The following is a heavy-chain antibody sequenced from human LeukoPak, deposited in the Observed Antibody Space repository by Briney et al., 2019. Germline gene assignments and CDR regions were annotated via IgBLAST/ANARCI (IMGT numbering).Heavy chain of an antibody. CDR2: IKQDXSEK. V-gene: IGHV3-7*01. D-gene: IGHD6-19*01. J-gene: IGHJ6*02. CDR3: ARAGGIAVAGKSYYYGMDV. Sequence: PGXXLXXXANIKQDXSEKYYVDSVKGRFTISRDNAKNSLYLQMNSLRAEDTAVYYCARAGGIAVAGKSYYYGMDVWGQGTTVTVSS.